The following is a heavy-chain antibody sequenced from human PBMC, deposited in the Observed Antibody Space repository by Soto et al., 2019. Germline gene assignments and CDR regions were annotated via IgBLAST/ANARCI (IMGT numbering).Heavy chain of an antibody. CDR2: ISYDGSNK. D-gene: IGHD1-26*01. V-gene: IGHV3-30-3*01. CDR3: ARVGPLGYYFDY. J-gene: IGHJ4*02. CDR1: GFTFSSYA. Sequence: QVQLVESGGGVVQPGRSLRLSCAASGFTFSSYAMHWVRQAPGKGLEWVAVISYDGSNKYYADSVKGRFTISRDNSKNTLYLQMNSLRAEDTAAYYCARVGPLGYYFDYWGQGTLVTVSS.